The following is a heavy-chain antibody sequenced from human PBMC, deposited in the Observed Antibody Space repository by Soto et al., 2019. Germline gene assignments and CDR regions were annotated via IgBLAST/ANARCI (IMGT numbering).Heavy chain of an antibody. D-gene: IGHD3-10*01. CDR2: IYYTGST. J-gene: IGHJ4*02. CDR1: GDSISTFY. Sequence: PSETLSLTCTVSGDSISTFYWSWIRQPPGKGLEWIGYIYYTGSTNYNPSLKSRVTMSVDTSKKQFSLKLTSVNAADTAVYHCARQRGNYFDYWGQGSLVTVSS. CDR3: ARQRGNYFDY. V-gene: IGHV4-59*01.